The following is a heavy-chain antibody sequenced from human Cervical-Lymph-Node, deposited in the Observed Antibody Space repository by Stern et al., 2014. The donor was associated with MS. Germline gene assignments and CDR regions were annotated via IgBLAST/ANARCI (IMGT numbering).Heavy chain of an antibody. Sequence: VHLVESGAEVMKPGASVKVSCKASGYSFTSNYIHWVRQAPGQGLEWMGIINPSGGSTSYAQKFHGRVTMTRDTSTSTVYMELRSLRSEDTAVYYCARDIDYTSDSGWFDPWGQGTLVTVSS. CDR3: ARDIDYTSDSGWFDP. V-gene: IGHV1-46*01. J-gene: IGHJ5*02. CDR1: GYSFTSNY. D-gene: IGHD4-11*01. CDR2: INPSGGST.